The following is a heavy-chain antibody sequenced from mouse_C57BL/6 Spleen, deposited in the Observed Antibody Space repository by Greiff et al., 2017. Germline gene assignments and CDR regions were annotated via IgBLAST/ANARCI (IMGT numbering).Heavy chain of an antibody. CDR3: TRSRDYGDNYLDY. CDR1: GYTFTDYE. J-gene: IGHJ2*01. Sequence: VQLQQSGAELVRPGASVTLSCKASGYTFTDYEMHWVKQTPVHGLEWIGAIDPETGGTAYNQKFKGKAILTADKSSSTAYMELRSLTSEDSAVYYCTRSRDYGDNYLDYWGQGTTLTVSS. D-gene: IGHD2-4*01. CDR2: IDPETGGT. V-gene: IGHV1-15*01.